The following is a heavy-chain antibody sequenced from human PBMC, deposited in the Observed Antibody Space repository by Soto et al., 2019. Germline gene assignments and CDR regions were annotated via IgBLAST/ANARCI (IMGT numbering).Heavy chain of an antibody. V-gene: IGHV3-33*01. CDR3: ARDEGIAARLMIQYGMDV. CDR2: IWYDGSNK. Sequence: GGSLRLSCAASGFTFSSYGMHWVRQAPGKGLEWVAVIWYDGSNKYYADSVKGRFTISRDNSKNTLYLQMNSLRAEDTAVYYCARDEGIAARLMIQYGMDVWGQGTTVTVSS. D-gene: IGHD6-6*01. CDR1: GFTFSSYG. J-gene: IGHJ6*02.